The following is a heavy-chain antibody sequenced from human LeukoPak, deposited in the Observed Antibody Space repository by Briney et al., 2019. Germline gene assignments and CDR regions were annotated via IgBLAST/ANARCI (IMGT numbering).Heavy chain of an antibody. D-gene: IGHD3-22*01. Sequence: VKPSETLSLACTVSGGSISSYYWSWIRQPPGKGLEWIGYIYYSGSTNYNPSLKSRVTISVDTSKNQFSLKLSSVTAADTAVYYCARVWSSGYSLDYWGQGTLVTVSS. J-gene: IGHJ4*02. CDR1: GGSISSYY. CDR3: ARVWSSGYSLDY. V-gene: IGHV4-59*01. CDR2: IYYSGST.